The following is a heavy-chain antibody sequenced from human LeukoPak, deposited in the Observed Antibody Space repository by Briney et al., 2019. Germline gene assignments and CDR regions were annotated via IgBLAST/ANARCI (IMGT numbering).Heavy chain of an antibody. CDR3: ARRRLVGATSWFDP. CDR2: IYYSGST. V-gene: IGHV4-59*08. D-gene: IGHD1-26*01. J-gene: IGHJ5*02. CDR1: GGSISSYY. Sequence: SETLSLTCTVSGGSISSYYWSWLRQPPGKGLEWIGYIYYSGSTNYNPSLKSRVTISVDTSKNQFSLKLSSVTAADTAVYYCARRRLVGATSWFDPWGQGTLVTVSS.